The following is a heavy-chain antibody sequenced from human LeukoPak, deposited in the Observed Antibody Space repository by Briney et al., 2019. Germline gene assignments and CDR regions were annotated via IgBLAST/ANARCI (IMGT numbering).Heavy chain of an antibody. V-gene: IGHV3-23*01. CDR3: AKDEPTTVTTLPYYYYYGMDV. Sequence: GASLLLSCAASGFTFSSYAMSWGRQAPGKGLEWVSAISGSGGSTYYADSVKGRFTISRDNSKNTLYLQMNSLRAEDTAVYYCAKDEPTTVTTLPYYYYYGMDVWGQGTTVTVSS. CDR1: GFTFSSYA. CDR2: ISGSGGST. J-gene: IGHJ6*02. D-gene: IGHD4-11*01.